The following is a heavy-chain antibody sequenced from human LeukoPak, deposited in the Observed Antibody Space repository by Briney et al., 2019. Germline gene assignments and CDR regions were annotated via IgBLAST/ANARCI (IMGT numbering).Heavy chain of an antibody. CDR1: GFTVSSNY. D-gene: IGHD1-1*01. J-gene: IGHJ4*02. V-gene: IGHV3-53*01. CDR3: ARNSAFDY. Sequence: GGSLRLSCAASGFTVSSNYMSWVRQAPGKGLEWVSIIYTGGTTYYADSVKGRFTISRDTSKNTLYLQMNSLRVEDTAVYYCARNSAFDYWGQGTLVTVSS. CDR2: IYTGGTT.